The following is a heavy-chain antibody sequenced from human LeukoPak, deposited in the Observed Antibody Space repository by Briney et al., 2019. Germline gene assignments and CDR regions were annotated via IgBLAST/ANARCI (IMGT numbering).Heavy chain of an antibody. D-gene: IGHD2-2*02. Sequence: PSETLSLTCTVSGGSISSYYWSWLWQPAGKGLEWIGRIYTSGSTNYNPPLKSRVTMSVDTSKNQFSLKLSSVTAADTAVYYCARSHCSSTICYTFSAFDVWGQGTMVTVSS. CDR3: ARSHCSSTICYTFSAFDV. CDR1: GGSISSYY. CDR2: IYTSGST. J-gene: IGHJ3*01. V-gene: IGHV4-4*07.